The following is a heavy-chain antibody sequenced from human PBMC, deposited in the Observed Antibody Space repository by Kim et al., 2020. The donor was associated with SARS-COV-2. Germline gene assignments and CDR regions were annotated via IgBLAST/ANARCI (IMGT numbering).Heavy chain of an antibody. Sequence: RFQGRATMTRDTSTSTGYMELSSLRSEDTAVYYCARLVGSGSSTKYYFDYWGQGTLVTVSS. V-gene: IGHV1-46*01. CDR3: ARLVGSGSSTKYYFDY. J-gene: IGHJ4*02. D-gene: IGHD1-26*01.